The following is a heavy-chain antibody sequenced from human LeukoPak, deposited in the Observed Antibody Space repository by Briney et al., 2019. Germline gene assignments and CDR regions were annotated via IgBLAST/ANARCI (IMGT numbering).Heavy chain of an antibody. CDR2: IIPLFGTA. D-gene: IGHD3-10*01. CDR3: ASHGSGTYGSFDY. V-gene: IGHV1-69*06. CDR1: GGTFSRYT. Sequence: SVKVSCKASGGTFSRYTISWVRQAPGQVLEWMGGIIPLFGTANYAQKFQGRVTITADKSTTTAYMELSSLRSEDTAVYYCASHGSGTYGSFDYWGQGTLVTVSS. J-gene: IGHJ4*02.